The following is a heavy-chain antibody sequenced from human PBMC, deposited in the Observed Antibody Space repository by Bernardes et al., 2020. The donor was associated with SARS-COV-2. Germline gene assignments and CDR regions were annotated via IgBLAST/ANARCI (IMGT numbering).Heavy chain of an antibody. J-gene: IGHJ4*02. Sequence: ASVKVSCKASGYTFTGYYMHWVRQAPGQGLEWMGWINPNSGGTNYAQKFQGRVTMTRDTSISTAYMELSRLRSDDTAVYYCARDFYDCSSTSCSQLLWFGELFHFDYWGQGTLVTVSS. CDR3: ARDFYDCSSTSCSQLLWFGELFHFDY. D-gene: IGHD3-10*01. CDR1: GYTFTGYY. V-gene: IGHV1-2*02. CDR2: INPNSGGT.